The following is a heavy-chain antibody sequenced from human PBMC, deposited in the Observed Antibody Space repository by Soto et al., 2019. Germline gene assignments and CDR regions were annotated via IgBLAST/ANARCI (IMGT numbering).Heavy chain of an antibody. V-gene: IGHV5-10-1*01. CDR2: IDPSDSYT. J-gene: IGHJ4*02. CDR1: GYSFTSYW. Sequence: GESLKISCKGPGYSFTSYWISWVRQMPGKGLEWMGRIDPSDSYTNYSPSFQGHVTISADKSISTAYLQWSSLKASDTAMYYCASSVYSSGWLSYLARWGQGTLVTVSS. CDR3: ASSVYSSGWLSYLAR. D-gene: IGHD6-19*01.